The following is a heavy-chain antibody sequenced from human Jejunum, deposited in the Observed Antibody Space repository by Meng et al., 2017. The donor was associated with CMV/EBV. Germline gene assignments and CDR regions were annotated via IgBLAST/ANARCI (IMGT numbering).Heavy chain of an antibody. CDR1: FTFSGSA. J-gene: IGHJ4*02. D-gene: IGHD2-2*01. CDR3: TRVVPAASTAFFDY. CDR2: IRSKTYSYAT. V-gene: IGHV3-73*01. Sequence: FTFSGSAIPWVRPASGKGLGWVGRIRSKTYSYATAYAASVKGRFTISRDESKNTAYLQMNSLKAEDTALYYCTRVVPAASTAFFDYWGQGTLVTVSS.